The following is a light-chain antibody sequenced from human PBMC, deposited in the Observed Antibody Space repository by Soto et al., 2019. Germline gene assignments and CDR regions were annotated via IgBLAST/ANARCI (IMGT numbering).Light chain of an antibody. J-gene: IGKJ4*01. V-gene: IGKV2-30*01. CDR2: KVS. CDR1: QSLVYSDGNTY. Sequence: DVVMTQSPLSLPVTLGQPASISCRSSQSLVYSDGNTYLNWFQQRPGQSPRRLIYKVSNRDSGVPDRISGSGSGTDFTLKISRVEAEDVGVYYCMQGTHWLLLTFGGGTKVEVK. CDR3: MQGTHWLLLT.